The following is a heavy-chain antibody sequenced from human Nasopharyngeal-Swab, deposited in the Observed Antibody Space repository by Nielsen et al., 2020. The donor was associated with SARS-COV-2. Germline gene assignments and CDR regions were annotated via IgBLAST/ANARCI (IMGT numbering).Heavy chain of an antibody. CDR2: IYSGGST. CDR1: GFTVSSNY. CDR3: ARGSSGDY. J-gene: IGHJ4*02. V-gene: IGHV3-53*01. Sequence: GESLKISCAASGFTVSSNYMSWVRQAPGKGLEWVSVIYSGGSTYYADSVKGRFTISRDNSKNTLCLQMNSLRAEDTAVYYCARGSSGDYWGQGTLVTVSS. D-gene: IGHD6-6*01.